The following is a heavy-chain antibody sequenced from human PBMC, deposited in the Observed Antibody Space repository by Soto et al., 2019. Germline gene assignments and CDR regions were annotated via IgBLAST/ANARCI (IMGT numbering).Heavy chain of an antibody. D-gene: IGHD2-2*02. J-gene: IGHJ6*02. CDR2: IIPIFGTA. CDR3: AREDIVVVPAAIRGYYYYYGMDV. Sequence: ASVKVSFKASGDTFNSYATSWVRQAPGQGLEWMGGIIPIFGTANYAQKFQGRVTITADESTSTAYMELSSLRSEDTAVYYCAREDIVVVPAAIRGYYYYYGMDVWGQGTTVTVSS. CDR1: GDTFNSYA. V-gene: IGHV1-69*13.